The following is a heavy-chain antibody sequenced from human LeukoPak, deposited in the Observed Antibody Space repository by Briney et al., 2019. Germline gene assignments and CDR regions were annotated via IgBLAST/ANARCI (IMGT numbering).Heavy chain of an antibody. CDR2: IYIGGGA. D-gene: IGHD3-16*01. CDR1: GFTLSSNY. J-gene: IGHJ4*02. CDR3: ARDTHLGDFDY. V-gene: IGHV3-53*01. Sequence: GGSLRHSCAPSGFTLSSNYMSGVRQAPGKGVEWVSVIYIGGGAYHADPVKGRFTISTDNSKNTPYLQRNSLRAEDRTVYYCARDTHLGDFDYWGQGTLVTVSS.